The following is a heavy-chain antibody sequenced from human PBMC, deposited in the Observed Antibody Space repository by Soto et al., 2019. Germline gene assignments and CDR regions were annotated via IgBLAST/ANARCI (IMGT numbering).Heavy chain of an antibody. J-gene: IGHJ4*02. CDR3: ARDTGVSLDY. V-gene: IGHV3-7*05. CDR1: GFTFSAYW. D-gene: IGHD3-10*01. CDR2: IDREGSAK. Sequence: GGSLRLSCAASGFTFSAYWMSWVRQAPGTGLEWVANIDREGSAKFYVGSVKGRFTAARDNAKNSLYLEMNNLRAEDTAVYYCARDTGVSLDYWGQGILVTVSS.